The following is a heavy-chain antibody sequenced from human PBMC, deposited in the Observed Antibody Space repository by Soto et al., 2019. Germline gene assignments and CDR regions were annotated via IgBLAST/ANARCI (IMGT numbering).Heavy chain of an antibody. D-gene: IGHD2-21*01. V-gene: IGHV3-30*18. CDR3: AKDRHIVVVIALFDY. Sequence: PGGSLRLSCAASGFTFSSYGMHWVRQAPGKGLEWVAVISYDGSNKYYADSVKGRFTISRDNSKNTLYLQMNSLRAEDTAVYYCAKDRHIVVVIALFDYWGQGTLVTVSS. CDR2: ISYDGSNK. J-gene: IGHJ4*02. CDR1: GFTFSSYG.